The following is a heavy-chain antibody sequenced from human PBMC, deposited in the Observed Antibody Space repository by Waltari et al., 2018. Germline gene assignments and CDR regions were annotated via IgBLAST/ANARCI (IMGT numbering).Heavy chain of an antibody. Sequence: QLQLQESGPGLVKPSETLSLTCTVSGGSIRSSSYYWGWIRQPPGKGLEWIGSIYYSGITDYNPSLKSRVTISVDTSKNQFSLKLSSVTAADTAVYYCAGLLMVRGVIRAYYYGMDVWGQGTTVTVSS. D-gene: IGHD3-10*01. CDR3: AGLLMVRGVIRAYYYGMDV. CDR2: IYYSGIT. CDR1: GGSIRSSSYY. V-gene: IGHV4-39*01. J-gene: IGHJ6*02.